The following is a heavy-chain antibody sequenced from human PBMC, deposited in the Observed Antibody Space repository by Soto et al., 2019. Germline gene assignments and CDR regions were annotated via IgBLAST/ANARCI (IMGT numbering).Heavy chain of an antibody. J-gene: IGHJ4*02. D-gene: IGHD3-10*01. CDR2: ISYDGSNK. CDR1: GFTFSSYC. Sequence: XGSLRLTCAASGFTFSSYCMNWVRQAPGKGLEWVAVISYDGSNKYYADSLKGRFTISRDNSKNTLYLQMSSLRPEDTAVYYCAKGIYGSGSYDNYFDGWGQGTLVTVSS. V-gene: IGHV3-30*18. CDR3: AKGIYGSGSYDNYFDG.